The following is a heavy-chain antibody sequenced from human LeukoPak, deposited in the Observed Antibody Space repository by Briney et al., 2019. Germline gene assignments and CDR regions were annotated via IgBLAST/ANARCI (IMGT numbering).Heavy chain of an antibody. CDR3: AIAHYDFWSGYYSPFDY. J-gene: IGHJ4*02. CDR1: GGSISSYY. V-gene: IGHV4-4*07. CDR2: INRSGST. Sequence: PSETLSLTCTVSGGSISSYYWNWIRQPAGKRLEWIGRINRSGSTDYNPSLKSRVTMSIDTSKNQFSLKVSSVTAADTAVYYCAIAHYDFWSGYYSPFDYWGQGTLVTVSS. D-gene: IGHD3-3*01.